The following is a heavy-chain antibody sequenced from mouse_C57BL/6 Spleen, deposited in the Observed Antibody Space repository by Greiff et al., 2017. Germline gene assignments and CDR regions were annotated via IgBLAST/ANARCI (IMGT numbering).Heavy chain of an antibody. CDR1: GYTFTNYW. Sequence: QVQLQQSGAELVRPGTSVKMSCKASGYTFTNYWIGWAKQRPGHGLEWIGDIYPGGGYTNYNEKFKGKATLTADKSSSAAYMQFSSLTSEDSAIYYCARRGGTGYFDVWGTGTTVTVSS. D-gene: IGHD4-1*01. CDR3: ARRGGTGYFDV. J-gene: IGHJ1*03. CDR2: IYPGGGYT. V-gene: IGHV1-63*01.